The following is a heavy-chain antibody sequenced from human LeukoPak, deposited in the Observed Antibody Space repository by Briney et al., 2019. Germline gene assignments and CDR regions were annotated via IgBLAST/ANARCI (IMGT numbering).Heavy chain of an antibody. CDR2: INHSGST. J-gene: IGHJ6*03. Sequence: SETLSLTCAVYGGSFSGYYWSWLRQPPGEGLEWIGEINHSGSTNYNPSLKSRVTISVDTSKNQFSLKLSSVTAADTAVYYCARPGWRGPYYYYYMDVWGKGTTVTISS. CDR1: GGSFSGYY. CDR3: ARPGWRGPYYYYYMDV. V-gene: IGHV4-34*01. D-gene: IGHD2-15*01.